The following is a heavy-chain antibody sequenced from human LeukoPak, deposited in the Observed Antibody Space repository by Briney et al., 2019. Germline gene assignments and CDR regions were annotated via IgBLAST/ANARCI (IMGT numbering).Heavy chain of an antibody. CDR3: ARYGYSYGADPFDY. CDR2: IYYSGST. CDR1: GDSISSGYY. J-gene: IGHJ4*02. Sequence: TSETLSLTCTVSGDSISSGYYWGWIRQPPGKGLEWIGSIYYSGSTYYNPSLKSRVTISVDTSKNQFSLKLSSVTAADTAVYYCARYGYSYGADPFDYWGQGTLVTVSS. D-gene: IGHD5-18*01. V-gene: IGHV4-38-2*02.